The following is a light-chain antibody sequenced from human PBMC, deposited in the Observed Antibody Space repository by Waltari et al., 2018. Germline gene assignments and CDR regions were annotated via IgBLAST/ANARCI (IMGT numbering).Light chain of an antibody. CDR3: QVWDTNIDQGV. CDR1: STARKT. CDR2: DDS. Sequence: SYVLTQPPSLSVAPRRPARLTCGGDSTARKTVHWYHQKPGQAPLLVVDDDSDRPSGIPERFSGSNSGNTAALTISRVETGDEADYYCQVWDTNIDQGVFGGGTRLTVL. V-gene: IGLV3-21*03. J-gene: IGLJ3*02.